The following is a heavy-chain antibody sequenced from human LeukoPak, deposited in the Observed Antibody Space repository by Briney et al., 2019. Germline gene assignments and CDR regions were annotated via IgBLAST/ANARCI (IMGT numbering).Heavy chain of an antibody. Sequence: GRSLRLSCAASGFTFSSYGMHWVRQAPGKGLEWVAVISYDGSNKYYADSVKGRFTISRDNSKNTLYLQMNGLRAEDTAVYYCAKDLDQLRYYYYYGMDVWGKGTTVTVSS. D-gene: IGHD2-2*01. CDR3: AKDLDQLRYYYYYGMDV. J-gene: IGHJ6*04. CDR2: ISYDGSNK. V-gene: IGHV3-30*18. CDR1: GFTFSSYG.